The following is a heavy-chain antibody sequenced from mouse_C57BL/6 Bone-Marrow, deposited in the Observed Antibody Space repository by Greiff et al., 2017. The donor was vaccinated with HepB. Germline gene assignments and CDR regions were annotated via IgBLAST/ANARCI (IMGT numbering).Heavy chain of an antibody. CDR3: TTWDGKAWFAY. CDR2: IDPENGDT. D-gene: IGHD2-1*01. J-gene: IGHJ3*01. V-gene: IGHV14-4*01. CDR1: GFNIKDDY. Sequence: VQLQQSGAELVRPGASVKLSCTASGFNIKDDYMHWVKQRPEQGLEWIGWIDPENGDTEYASKFQGKATITADTSSNTAYLQLSSLTSVDTAVYYCTTWDGKAWFAYWGQGTLVTVSA.